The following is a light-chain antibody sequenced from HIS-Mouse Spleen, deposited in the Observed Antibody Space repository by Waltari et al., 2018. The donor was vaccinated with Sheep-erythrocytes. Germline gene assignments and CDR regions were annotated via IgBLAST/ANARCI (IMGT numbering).Light chain of an antibody. CDR3: CSYAGSYNHV. J-gene: IGLJ1*01. CDR1: SSDVGGYNY. CDR2: DVS. Sequence: QSALTQPRSVSGSPGQSVTISCTGTSSDVGGYNYVSWYQQHPGNAPKLMIYDVSKWPSGVPDRFSGSKSGNTASLTISGLQAEDEADYYCCSYAGSYNHVFATGTKVTVL. V-gene: IGLV2-11*01.